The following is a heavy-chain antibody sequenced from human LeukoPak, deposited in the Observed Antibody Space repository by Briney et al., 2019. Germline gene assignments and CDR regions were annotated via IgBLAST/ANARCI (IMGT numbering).Heavy chain of an antibody. V-gene: IGHV1-69*13. J-gene: IGHJ6*03. CDR3: AMLVGAITNYYYYYMDV. CDR2: ILPIFGTA. D-gene: IGHD1-26*01. CDR1: GGTFSSYG. Sequence: RRASVKVSCKASGGTFSSYGISWVRQAPGQGLEWMGGILPIFGTANYAQKFQGRLTITADESTSTTYMELSSLRSADTAIYYCAMLVGAITNYYYYYMDVWGKGTTVTISS.